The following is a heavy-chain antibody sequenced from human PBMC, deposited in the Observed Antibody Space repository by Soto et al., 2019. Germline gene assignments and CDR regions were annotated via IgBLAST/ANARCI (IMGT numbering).Heavy chain of an antibody. CDR2: ISSLSGNT. V-gene: IGHV1-18*04. CDR1: HATFTGYT. Sequence: QVHLVQSETEVKEPGASVTVSCKTSHATFTGYTINWVRQAPGQGLEWLGWISSLSGNTYYARDFQGRLTVTTNTSAATAYMDRRSLRSDDTAVYFCARGTVTSGRWFGPWGQGTLVTVSS. CDR3: ARGTVTSGRWFGP. J-gene: IGHJ5*02. D-gene: IGHD4-17*01.